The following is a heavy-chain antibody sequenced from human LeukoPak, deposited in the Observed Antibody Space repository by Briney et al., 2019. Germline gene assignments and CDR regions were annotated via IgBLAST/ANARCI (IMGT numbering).Heavy chain of an antibody. V-gene: IGHV3-64D*09. CDR1: GFSFSTYA. J-gene: IGHJ4*02. CDR2: ISSNGGST. D-gene: IGHD3/OR15-3a*01. CDR3: VTLGLASPSDY. Sequence: PGGSLRLSCSASGFSFSTYAAHWVRQAPGKGLEYVSAISSNGGSTYYADSVRGRFTISRDNSKNTLYLQMTSLRTEDTAVYYCVTLGLASPSDYWGQGTLVTVSS.